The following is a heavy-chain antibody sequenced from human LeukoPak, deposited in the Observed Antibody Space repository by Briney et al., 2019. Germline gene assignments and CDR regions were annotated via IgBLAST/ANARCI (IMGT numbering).Heavy chain of an antibody. CDR3: ARENVAGTDYYYGMDV. CDR2: ISSSSSTI. D-gene: IGHD6-19*01. CDR1: GFTFSSYS. J-gene: IGHJ6*02. Sequence: GGSLRLPCAASGFTFSSYSMNWVRQAPGKGLEWVSYISSSSSTIYYADSVKGRFTISRDNAKNSLYLQMNSLRAEDTAVYYCARENVAGTDYYYGMDVWGQGTTVTVSS. V-gene: IGHV3-48*01.